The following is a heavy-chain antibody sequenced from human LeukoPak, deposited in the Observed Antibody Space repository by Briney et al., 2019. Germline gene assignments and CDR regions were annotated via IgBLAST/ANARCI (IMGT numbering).Heavy chain of an antibody. D-gene: IGHD3-22*01. CDR1: DFTLISYS. J-gene: IGHJ4*02. CDR3: ARDTADYDTSGYGDY. CDR2: ISSSSSYI. V-gene: IGHV3-21*01. Sequence: GSLVLSCAASDFTLISYSMNWVRQAPGKGLEWVSTISSSSSYIYYADSVKGRFTISRDNAKNSLYLQMNSLRAEDTAVYYCARDTADYDTSGYGDYWGQGTLVTVSS.